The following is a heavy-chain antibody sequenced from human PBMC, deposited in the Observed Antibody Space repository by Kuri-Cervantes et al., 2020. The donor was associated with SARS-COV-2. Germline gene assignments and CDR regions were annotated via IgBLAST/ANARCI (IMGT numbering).Heavy chain of an antibody. Sequence: GESLKISCVASEFNFSYYGMNWFRQTPGKGLEWVGFSRSKAYGGTSEYAASVKGRFTISRDDTGTIAYLQMNSLKTEDTAVYYCTTGPSVAVRPDSYFYMDVWGKGTTVTVSS. D-gene: IGHD3-10*01. CDR3: TTGPSVAVRPDSYFYMDV. V-gene: IGHV3-49*03. CDR1: EFNFSYYG. CDR2: SRSKAYGGTS. J-gene: IGHJ6*03.